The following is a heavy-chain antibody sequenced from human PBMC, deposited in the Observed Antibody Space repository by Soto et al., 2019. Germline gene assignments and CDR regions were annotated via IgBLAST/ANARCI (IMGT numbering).Heavy chain of an antibody. Sequence: GGSLRLSCAASGFTFSDYYMSWIRQAPGKGLEWVSYISSSSSYTNYADSVKGRFTISRDNAKNSLYLQMNSLRAEDTAVYYCARDLRSGYCSSTSCHPLVGMDVWGQGTTVTVSS. CDR3: ARDLRSGYCSSTSCHPLVGMDV. CDR2: ISSSSSYT. J-gene: IGHJ6*02. CDR1: GFTFSDYY. D-gene: IGHD2-2*01. V-gene: IGHV3-11*06.